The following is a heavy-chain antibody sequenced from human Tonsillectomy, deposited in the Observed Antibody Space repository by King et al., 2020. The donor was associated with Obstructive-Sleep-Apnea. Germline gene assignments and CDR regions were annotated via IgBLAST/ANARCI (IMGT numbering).Heavy chain of an antibody. CDR3: ARDLRPGYAEYFHH. V-gene: IGHV3-21*01. D-gene: IGHD5-18*01. Sequence: VQLVESGGGLVKPGGSLRLSCAASGFTFSDYSMNWVRQAPGKGLEWVSSISSTSKYIYYADSMKGRFTVSRDNAKNSLYLQMNSLRAEDTAVYYCARDLRPGYAEYFHHWGQGTLVTVSS. J-gene: IGHJ1*01. CDR1: GFTFSDYS. CDR2: ISSTSKYI.